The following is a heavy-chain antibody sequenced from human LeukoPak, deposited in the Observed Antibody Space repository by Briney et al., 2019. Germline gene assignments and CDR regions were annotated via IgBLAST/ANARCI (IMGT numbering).Heavy chain of an antibody. V-gene: IGHV3-23*01. Sequence: QAGGSLRLSCAASGFTFSSYAMSWVRQAPGKGLEWVSAISGSGGSTYYADSVKGRFTISRDNSKNTLYLQMNSLRAEGTAVYYCARAVGATRVYFDYWGQGTLVTVSS. CDR1: GFTFSSYA. CDR3: ARAVGATRVYFDY. J-gene: IGHJ4*02. CDR2: ISGSGGST. D-gene: IGHD1-26*01.